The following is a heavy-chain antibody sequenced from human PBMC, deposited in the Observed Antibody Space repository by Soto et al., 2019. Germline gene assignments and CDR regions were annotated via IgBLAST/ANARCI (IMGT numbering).Heavy chain of an antibody. CDR2: IYYSGST. V-gene: IGHV4-30-4*01. CDR3: ARGSHYYDSSGYTKAIWD. J-gene: IGHJ4*02. D-gene: IGHD3-22*01. CDR1: GGSISSGDYY. Sequence: SETLSLTCTVSGGSISSGDYYWSWIRQPPGKGLEWIGYIYYSGSTYYNPSLKSRVTISVDTSKNQFSLKLSSVTAADTAVYYCARGSHYYDSSGYTKAIWDWGQGTLVTVSS.